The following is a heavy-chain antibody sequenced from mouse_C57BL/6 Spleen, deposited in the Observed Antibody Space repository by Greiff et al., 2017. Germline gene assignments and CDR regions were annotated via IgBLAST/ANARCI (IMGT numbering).Heavy chain of an antibody. CDR2: ILPGSGST. V-gene: IGHV1-9*01. CDR3: ARRDSSGPAWFAY. CDR1: GYTFTGYW. D-gene: IGHD3-2*02. Sequence: QVQLKQSGAELMKPGASVKLSCKATGYTFTGYWIEWVKQRPGHGLEWIGEILPGSGSTNYNEKFKGKATFTADTSSNTAYMQLSSLTTEDSAIYYCARRDSSGPAWFAYWGQGTLVTVSA. J-gene: IGHJ3*01.